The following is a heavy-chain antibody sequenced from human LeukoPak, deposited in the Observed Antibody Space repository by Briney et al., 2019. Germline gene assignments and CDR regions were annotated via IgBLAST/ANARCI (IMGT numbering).Heavy chain of an antibody. D-gene: IGHD6-13*01. Sequence: GASVKVSCKASGYTFTSYAMHWVRQAPGQRLEWMGWINAGNGNTKYSQKFQGRVTITRDTSASTAYMELRSLRSDDTAVYYCARDPSWGSSWHFNWFDPWGQGTLVTVSS. CDR1: GYTFTSYA. CDR2: INAGNGNT. CDR3: ARDPSWGSSWHFNWFDP. V-gene: IGHV1-3*01. J-gene: IGHJ5*02.